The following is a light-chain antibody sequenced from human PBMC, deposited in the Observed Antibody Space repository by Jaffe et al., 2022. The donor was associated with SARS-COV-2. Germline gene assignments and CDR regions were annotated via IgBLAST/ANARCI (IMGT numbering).Light chain of an antibody. CDR3: MQTLQRGT. Sequence: DIVMTQSPLSLPVITGEPASISCRSSQSLLHSNGYNFLDWYLQKPGQSPQLLIYLGSNRASGVPDRFSGSGSGTDFTLKISRVEAEDVGVYYCMQTLQRGTFGQGTKVEIK. J-gene: IGKJ1*01. V-gene: IGKV2-28*01. CDR2: LGS. CDR1: QSLLHSNGYNF.